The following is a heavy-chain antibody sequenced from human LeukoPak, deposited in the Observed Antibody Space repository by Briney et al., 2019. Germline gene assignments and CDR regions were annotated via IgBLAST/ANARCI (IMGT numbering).Heavy chain of an antibody. Sequence: GGSLRLPCAASGFTVTSNYMSWVRQAPGKGLEWVSVIYSGGSTFYADSVKGRFTISRDNSKNTVYLQMNSLRAEDTAVYYCAREDYYGSGSWDWGQGTMVTVSS. V-gene: IGHV3-66*01. CDR3: AREDYYGSGSWD. CDR2: IYSGGST. CDR1: GFTVTSNY. J-gene: IGHJ3*01. D-gene: IGHD3-10*01.